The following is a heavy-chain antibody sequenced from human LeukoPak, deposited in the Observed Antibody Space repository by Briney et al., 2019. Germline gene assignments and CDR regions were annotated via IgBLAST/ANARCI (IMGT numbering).Heavy chain of an antibody. D-gene: IGHD5-18*01. CDR2: INHSGST. J-gene: IGHJ6*02. Sequence: SETLSLTCTVSGGSISSSSYYWGWIRQPPGKGLEWIGEINHSGSTNYNPSLKSRVTISVDTSKNQFSLKLSSVTAADTAVYYCAAYSYGSRRNKKTYYYYGMDVWGQGTTVTVSS. CDR1: GGSISSSSYY. CDR3: AAYSYGSRRNKKTYYYYGMDV. V-gene: IGHV4-39*07.